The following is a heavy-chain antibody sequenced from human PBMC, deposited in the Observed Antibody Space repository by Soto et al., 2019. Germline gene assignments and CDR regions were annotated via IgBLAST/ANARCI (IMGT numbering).Heavy chain of an antibody. D-gene: IGHD1-1*01. Sequence: GGSLRLSCEASGFALSPYWMSWVRQAPGKGLEWVASINQDGSVKHYVDSVRGRFTISRDNAKNSLFLQMNSLSAEDTAVYYCARLTEAVTTFVYWGQGTPVTVSS. CDR1: GFALSPYW. V-gene: IGHV3-7*03. CDR2: INQDGSVK. J-gene: IGHJ4*02. CDR3: ARLTEAVTTFVY.